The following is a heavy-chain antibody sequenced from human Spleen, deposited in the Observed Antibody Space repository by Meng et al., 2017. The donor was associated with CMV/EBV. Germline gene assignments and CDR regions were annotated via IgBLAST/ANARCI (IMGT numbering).Heavy chain of an antibody. Sequence: QVQLVESGGGVVQPGRSRRRSCAASGFIFSSYAMHWVRQAPGKGLEWVAVISYDGSNKYYADSVKGRFTISRDNSKNTLYLQMNSLRAEDTAVYYCVELELRNHGIDYWGQGTLVTVSS. V-gene: IGHV3-30-3*01. J-gene: IGHJ4*02. CDR3: VELELRNHGIDY. CDR1: GFIFSSYA. D-gene: IGHD1-7*01. CDR2: ISYDGSNK.